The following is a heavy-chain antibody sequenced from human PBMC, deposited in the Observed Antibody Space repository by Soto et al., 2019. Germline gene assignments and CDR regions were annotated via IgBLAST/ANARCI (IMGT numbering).Heavy chain of an antibody. D-gene: IGHD4-17*01. J-gene: IGHJ4*02. CDR1: GLAFSNSR. Sequence: QVQLVQSGAEVKKPGASVKVSCKASGLAFSNSRISWVRQAPGQGPEWMGWIRVYNGDRNYSWKFQGRIFKTQDPSTRTAFMALRRLRYDGTGGYFCAWADFGDEDVWGKGTLVTVSS. CDR2: IRVYNGDR. V-gene: IGHV1-18*01. CDR3: AWADFGDEDV.